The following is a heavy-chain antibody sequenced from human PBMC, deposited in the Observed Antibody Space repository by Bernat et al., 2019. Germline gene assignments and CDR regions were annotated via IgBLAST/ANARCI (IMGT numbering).Heavy chain of an antibody. V-gene: IGHV3-74*03. CDR1: GFTFSNYW. Sequence: EVQLVESGGGLVQPGGSLRLSCAASGFTFSNYWMHWFRQAPGRGLVWVSRISDDGRTTTYADSVKGRFTISRDNAKNTLYLQMNSLRGEDTAVYYCTGLSWSSTSCYDQWGQGALVTVSS. CDR2: ISDDGRTT. CDR3: TGLSWSSTSCYDQ. D-gene: IGHD2-2*01. J-gene: IGHJ4*02.